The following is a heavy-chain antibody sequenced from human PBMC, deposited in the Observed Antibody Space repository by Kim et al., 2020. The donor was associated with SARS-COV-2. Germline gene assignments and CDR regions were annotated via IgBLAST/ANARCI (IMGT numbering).Heavy chain of an antibody. V-gene: IGHV3-30*18. CDR1: GFTFSDYA. J-gene: IGHJ4*02. Sequence: GGSLRLSCATSGFTFSDYAMFWVRQAPGKGLEWVAVISHDGRKLNYVDSVEGRFIISRDNSENTMFLQMNSLRVEDTAVYYCTKKSRSDGRMDWGQGTLVTVSS. CDR3: TKKSRSDGRMD. D-gene: IGHD2-15*01. CDR2: ISHDGRKL.